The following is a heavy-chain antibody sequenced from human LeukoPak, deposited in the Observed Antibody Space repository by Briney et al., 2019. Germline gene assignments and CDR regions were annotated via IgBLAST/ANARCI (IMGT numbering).Heavy chain of an antibody. D-gene: IGHD6-19*01. Sequence: PGGSLRLSCAASELTFNSNWMHWVRQAPGKGLVWVSRINSDGSTTNCADSVKGRFTISRDNAKNTLYLQMNSLRAEDTAVYYCTSYTSGWNWGQGTLVTVSS. J-gene: IGHJ4*02. V-gene: IGHV3-74*01. CDR2: INSDGSTT. CDR1: ELTFNSNW. CDR3: TSYTSGWN.